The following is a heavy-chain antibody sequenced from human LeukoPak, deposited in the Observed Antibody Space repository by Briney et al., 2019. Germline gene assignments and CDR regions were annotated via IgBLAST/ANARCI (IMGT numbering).Heavy chain of an antibody. V-gene: IGHV3-30*04. CDR3: AREGGGVII. J-gene: IGHJ4*02. D-gene: IGHD3-10*01. CDR1: GFTFSSYA. Sequence: GGSLRLPCAASGFTFSSYAMHWVRQAPGKGLEWVAVISYDGSNKYYADSVKGRFTISRDNSKNTLYLQMNSLRAEDTAVYYCAREGGGVIIWGQGTLVTVSS. CDR2: ISYDGSNK.